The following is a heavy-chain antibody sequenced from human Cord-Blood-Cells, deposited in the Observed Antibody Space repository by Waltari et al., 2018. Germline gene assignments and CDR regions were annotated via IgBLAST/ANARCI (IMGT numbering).Heavy chain of an antibody. J-gene: IGHJ3*02. CDR2: INHSGST. Sequence: QVQLQQWGAGLLKPSETLSLTCAVHGGSFSRYYWSWIRQPPGKGLEWIGEINHSGSTNYNPSLKSRVTISVDTSKNQFSLKLSSVTAADTAVYYCARPWGSSWYAFDIWGQGTMVTVSS. CDR1: GGSFSRYY. D-gene: IGHD6-13*01. CDR3: ARPWGSSWYAFDI. V-gene: IGHV4-34*01.